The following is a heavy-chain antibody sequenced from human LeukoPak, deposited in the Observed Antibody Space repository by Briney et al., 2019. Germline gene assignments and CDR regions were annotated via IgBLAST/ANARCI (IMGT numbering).Heavy chain of an antibody. CDR1: GGSFSGYY. CDR3: ARGPYSSCWPDY. J-gene: IGHJ4*02. V-gene: IGHV4-34*01. CDR2: INHSGST. Sequence: TSETLSLTCAVYGGSFSGYYWSWIRQPPGKGLEWIGEINHSGSTNYNPSLKSRVTISVDTSKNQFSLKLSSVTAADTAVYYCARGPYSSCWPDYWGQGTLVTVSS. D-gene: IGHD6-19*01.